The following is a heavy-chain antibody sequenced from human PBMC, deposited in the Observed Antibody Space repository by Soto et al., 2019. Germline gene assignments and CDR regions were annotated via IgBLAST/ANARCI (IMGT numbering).Heavy chain of an antibody. CDR3: ARPYCGTNSCHGWFAP. V-gene: IGHV1-2*02. J-gene: IGHJ5*02. Sequence: ASVKVSCKASGYTFTDFYTYWVRQAPGQGLEWMGWINPDSGGTNYAQNFQGRVTMTRDTSITTAYMELTRLTSDDTAVYYCARPYCGTNSCHGWFAPWGQGTLVTVSS. CDR1: GYTFTDFY. CDR2: INPDSGGT. D-gene: IGHD2-2*01.